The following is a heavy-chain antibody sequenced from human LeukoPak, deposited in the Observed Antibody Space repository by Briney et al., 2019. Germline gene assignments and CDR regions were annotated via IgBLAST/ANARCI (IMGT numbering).Heavy chain of an antibody. CDR3: ARGGDHCSGGSCSRSFDY. Sequence: ASVKVSCKASGGTFSSYAISWVRQAPGQGLEWMGRIIPILGIANYAQKFQGRVTITADKSTSTAYMELSSLRSEDTAVYYCARGGDHCSGGSCSRSFDYWGQGTLVTVSS. J-gene: IGHJ4*02. CDR1: GGTFSSYA. CDR2: IIPILGIA. V-gene: IGHV1-69*04. D-gene: IGHD2-15*01.